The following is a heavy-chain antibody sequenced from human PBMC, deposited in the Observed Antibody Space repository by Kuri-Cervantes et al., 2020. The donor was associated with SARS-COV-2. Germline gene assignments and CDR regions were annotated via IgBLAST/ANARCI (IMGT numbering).Heavy chain of an antibody. Sequence: GSLRLSCTVSGGSISSYYWSWIRQPPGKGLEWIGYIYYSGSTNYNPSLKSRVTISVDTSKNQFSLKLSSVTAADTAVYYCARVRGSYNYFDYWGQGTLVTVSS. CDR2: IYYSGST. V-gene: IGHV4-59*01. J-gene: IGHJ4*02. CDR1: GGSISSYY. CDR3: ARVRGSYNYFDY. D-gene: IGHD1-26*01.